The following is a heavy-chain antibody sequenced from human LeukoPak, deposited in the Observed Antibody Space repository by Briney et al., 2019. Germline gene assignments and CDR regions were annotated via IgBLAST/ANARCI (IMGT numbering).Heavy chain of an antibody. D-gene: IGHD6-19*01. CDR3: ARFAVHRRITVAGQFGLDY. CDR2: INPSGGST. CDR1: GYTFTGYY. V-gene: IGHV1-46*01. Sequence: ASVKVSCKASGYTFTGYYMHWVRQAPGQGLEWMGIINPSGGSTSYAQKFQGRVTMTRDMSTSTVYMELSSLRSEDTAVYYCARFAVHRRITVAGQFGLDYWGQGTLVSLSS. J-gene: IGHJ4*02.